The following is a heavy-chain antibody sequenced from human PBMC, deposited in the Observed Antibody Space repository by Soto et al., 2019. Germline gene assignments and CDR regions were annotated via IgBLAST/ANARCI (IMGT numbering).Heavy chain of an antibody. Sequence: PGGSLRLSCEASGFSFSSYAMHWVRQAPGKGLEWVAVISDGGVKESYADSVKDRFTISRDDSKNTLFLLINSLRGDDTAVYYCARDPLSYGDYAQTYWYFDLWGRGTRVTVSS. CDR3: ARDPLSYGDYAQTYWYFDL. J-gene: IGHJ2*01. D-gene: IGHD4-17*01. CDR2: ISDGGVKE. CDR1: GFSFSSYA. V-gene: IGHV3-33*08.